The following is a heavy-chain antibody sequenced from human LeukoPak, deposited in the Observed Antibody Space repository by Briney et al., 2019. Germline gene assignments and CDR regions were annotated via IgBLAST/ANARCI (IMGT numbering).Heavy chain of an antibody. CDR3: ARTIRGY. V-gene: IGHV3-7*01. J-gene: IGHJ4*02. D-gene: IGHD3-10*01. Sequence: PGGSLRLSCAASGFTFSSYWMSWVRQTPGKGLQWVANIKQDGSEKYYVDSVKGRFTISRDNTKNSLYLQMDSLRVEDTAVYYCARTIRGYWGQGTLVTVSS. CDR1: GFTFSSYW. CDR2: IKQDGSEK.